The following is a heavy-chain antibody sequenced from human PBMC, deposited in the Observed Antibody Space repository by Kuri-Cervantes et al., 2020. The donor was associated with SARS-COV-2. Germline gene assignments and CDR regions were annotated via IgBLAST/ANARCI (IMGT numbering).Heavy chain of an antibody. J-gene: IGHJ6*03. V-gene: IGHV3-21*01. CDR3: ARGDYSSSWYSGYYYYMDV. Sequence: GESLKISCAASGFTFSSYSMNWVRQAPGKGLEWVSSISSRSSYIYYADSVKGRFTISRDNAKNSLYLQMNSLRAEDTAVYYCARGDYSSSWYSGYYYYMDVWGKGTTVPVSS. D-gene: IGHD6-13*01. CDR1: GFTFSSYS. CDR2: ISSRSSYI.